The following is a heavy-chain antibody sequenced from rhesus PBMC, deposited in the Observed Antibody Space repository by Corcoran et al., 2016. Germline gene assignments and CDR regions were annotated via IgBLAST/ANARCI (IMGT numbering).Heavy chain of an antibody. CDR2: IYGSSTST. CDR3: AGDGRQLGPFDY. V-gene: IGHV4S10*01. CDR1: GGSISDSYR. Sequence: QVQLQESGPGVVKPSETLSLTCAVSGGSISDSYRWSWIRQPPGKGLEWIGYIYGSSTSTTSNPSLKSRVTISKDTSKNQFSLKLSSVTAADTAVYYCAGDGRQLGPFDYWGQGVLVTVSS. J-gene: IGHJ4*01. D-gene: IGHD6-25*01.